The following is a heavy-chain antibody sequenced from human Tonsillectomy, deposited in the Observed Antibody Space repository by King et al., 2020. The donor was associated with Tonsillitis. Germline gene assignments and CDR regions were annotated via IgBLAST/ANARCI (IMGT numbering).Heavy chain of an antibody. CDR2: ISSSSSTI. CDR1: GFTFSNYH. Sequence: DVQLVESGGGLVQPGGSLRLSCAASGFTFSNYHMNWVRQAPGKGLEWVSYISSSSSTIYYADSVKGRFTISRDNAKNSLFLQLNSLRVEDTAVYYCASARIRGQGTLVTVSS. V-gene: IGHV3-48*04. CDR3: ASARI. J-gene: IGHJ4*02.